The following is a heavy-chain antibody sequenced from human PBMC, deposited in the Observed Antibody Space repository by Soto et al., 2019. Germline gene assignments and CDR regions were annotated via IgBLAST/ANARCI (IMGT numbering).Heavy chain of an antibody. CDR1: GGSISSYY. D-gene: IGHD3-3*01. V-gene: IGHV4-59*01. CDR2: IYYSGST. J-gene: IGHJ6*02. CDR3: ARDTPRYDFWSGYYYYYGMDV. Sequence: PSETLSLTCTVSGGSISSYYWSWIRQPPGKGLEWIGYIYYSGSTNYNPSLKSRVTISVDTSKNQFSLKLSSVTAADTAVYYCARDTPRYDFWSGYYYYYGMDVWGQGTPVTVSS.